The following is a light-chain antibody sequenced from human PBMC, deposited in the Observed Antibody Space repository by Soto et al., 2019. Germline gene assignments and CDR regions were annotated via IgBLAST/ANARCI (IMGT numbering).Light chain of an antibody. CDR2: AAS. Sequence: VVLTQSPVTLSLSPGERATLSCRASRSFASSYLGWYQQKPGQAPRLLIYAASTRATGIPDRFSGSGSAIDFTLTISRLEPEDSAVYYCQHYDSSPPYTFGQGTKLEIK. CDR1: RSFASSY. V-gene: IGKV3-20*01. J-gene: IGKJ2*01. CDR3: QHYDSSPPYT.